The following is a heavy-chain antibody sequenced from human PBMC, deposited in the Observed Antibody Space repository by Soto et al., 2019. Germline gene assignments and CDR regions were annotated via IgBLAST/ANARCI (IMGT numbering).Heavy chain of an antibody. V-gene: IGHV1-69*01. D-gene: IGHD2-2*01. CDR1: GGTFSSYA. Sequence: QVQLVQSGAEVKKPGSSVKVSCKASGGTFSSYAISWVRQAPGQGLEWMGGIIPIFGTANYAQKFQGRVTMTADEYTRTAYKELSSMRSEETAVEYCAGPEEGIVVVAAGMGYYYYGMDVWGQGTTVTVSS. CDR2: IIPIFGTA. J-gene: IGHJ6*02. CDR3: AGPEEGIVVVAAGMGYYYYGMDV.